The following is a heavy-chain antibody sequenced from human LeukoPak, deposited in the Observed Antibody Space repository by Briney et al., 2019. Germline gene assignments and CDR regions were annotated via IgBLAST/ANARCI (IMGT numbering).Heavy chain of an antibody. CDR1: GDSISSTNW. J-gene: IGHJ4*02. D-gene: IGHD1-1*01. V-gene: IGHV4-4*02. CDR2: IYHSGST. CDR3: ARTLNGAVDY. Sequence: PSETLSLTCGVSGDSISSTNWWSWVRQPPGKGLEWIGEIYHSGSTNYNPSLKSRVTISVDTSKNQFSLKLSSVTAADTAVYYCARTLNGAVDYWGQGTLVTVSS.